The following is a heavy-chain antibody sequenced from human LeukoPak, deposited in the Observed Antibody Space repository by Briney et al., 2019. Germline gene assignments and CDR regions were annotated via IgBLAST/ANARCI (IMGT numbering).Heavy chain of an antibody. Sequence: PGGSLRLSCAASEFTFSSYSMNWVRQAPGKGLEWVSSISSSSSYIYYADSVKGRFTISRDNAKNSLYLQMNSLRAEDTAVYYCASYYDFWSGYYTYYFDYWGQGTLVTVSS. CDR2: ISSSSSYI. D-gene: IGHD3-3*01. J-gene: IGHJ4*02. V-gene: IGHV3-21*01. CDR1: EFTFSSYS. CDR3: ASYYDFWSGYYTYYFDY.